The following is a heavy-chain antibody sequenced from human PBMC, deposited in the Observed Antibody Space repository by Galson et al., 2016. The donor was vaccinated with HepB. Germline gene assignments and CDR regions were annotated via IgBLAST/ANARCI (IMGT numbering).Heavy chain of an antibody. D-gene: IGHD3-3*01. V-gene: IGHV3-21*01. J-gene: IGHJ3*02. CDR3: ARDRSRFSSGYYTGARDVFAI. CDR1: GFTFSTFW. CDR2: ISSTSTYI. Sequence: SLRLSCAVSGFTFSTFWMSWVRQAPGKGLEWVSYISSTSTYIDYADSVKGRFTISRENAKNSLYLQMNSLRAEDTAVYYCARDRSRFSSGYYTGARDVFAIWGQGTVVTVSS.